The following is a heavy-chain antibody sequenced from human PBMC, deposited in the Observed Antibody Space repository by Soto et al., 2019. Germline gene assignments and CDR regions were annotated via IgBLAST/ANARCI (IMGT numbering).Heavy chain of an antibody. CDR1: GGSVSSGSYY. Sequence: SETLSLTCTVSGGSVSSGSYYWGWIRQPPGKGLERIGYIYYSGSTNYNPSLKSRVTISVDTSKNQFSLKLSSVTAADTAVYYCARGSIVGATWILNTFDYWGQGTLVTVSS. V-gene: IGHV4-61*01. CDR3: ARGSIVGATWILNTFDY. J-gene: IGHJ4*02. CDR2: IYYSGST. D-gene: IGHD1-26*01.